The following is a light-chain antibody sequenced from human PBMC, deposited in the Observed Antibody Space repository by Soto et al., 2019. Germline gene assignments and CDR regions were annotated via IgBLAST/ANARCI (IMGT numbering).Light chain of an antibody. V-gene: IGLV2-8*01. Sequence: QSLLTPPPPPARAPGQSVALSFTGTRNEVGGYNYVSWYQLHPGKAPKLMIYEVNLRPSGIPDRFSGSKSGNTASLTVSGLQAEDEADYYCSSYAGNNDYVFGTGTKVTVL. J-gene: IGLJ1*01. CDR1: RNEVGGYNY. CDR3: SSYAGNNDYV. CDR2: EVN.